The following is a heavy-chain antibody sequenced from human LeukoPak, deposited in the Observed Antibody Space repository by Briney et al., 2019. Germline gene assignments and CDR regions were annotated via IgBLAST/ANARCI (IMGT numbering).Heavy chain of an antibody. CDR1: GYTXTGYY. D-gene: IGHD2-15*01. CDR2: INPNSGGT. CDR3: ARLGDCSGGSCSSDY. Sequence: GASVKVSCKASGYTXTGYYMHWVRQAPGQGLEWMGWINPNSGGTNYAQKFQGRVTMTRDTSISKAYMELSRLRSDDTAVYYCARLGDCSGGSCSSDYWGQGTLVTVSS. V-gene: IGHV1-2*02. J-gene: IGHJ4*02.